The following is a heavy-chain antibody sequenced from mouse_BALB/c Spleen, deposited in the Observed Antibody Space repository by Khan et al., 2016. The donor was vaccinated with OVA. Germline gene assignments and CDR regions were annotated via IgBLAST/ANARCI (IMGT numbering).Heavy chain of an antibody. CDR3: ARGGFGSPFAY. D-gene: IGHD1-1*01. J-gene: IGHJ3*01. CDR1: GYAFTDYN. V-gene: IGHV1-18*01. CDR2: ITPNNGGT. Sequence: VRLQQSGPELVKPGASVKLPCKASGYAFTDYNMDWVKQSHGKSLEWIGDITPNNGGTIYNQKFKGKATLTVDKSSSTAYMELRSLTSEDTAVYYCARGGFGSPFAYWGQGTLVTVSA.